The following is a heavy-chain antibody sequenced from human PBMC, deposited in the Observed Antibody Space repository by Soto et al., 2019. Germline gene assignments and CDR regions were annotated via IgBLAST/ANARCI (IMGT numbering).Heavy chain of an antibody. V-gene: IGHV4-30-4*01. J-gene: IGHJ4*02. CDR3: ARAQGSGFLVS. D-gene: IGHD3-10*01. Sequence: QVQLQESGPGLVKPSQTLSLTCTVSGGSISSGDYYWRWIRQHPGKVLEWNGYSYYSGSTDYNPSLQKRVTISVDTSNNQFSLKLSSVTAADTAVDYCARAQGSGFLVSWGQGTLVTVSS. CDR1: GGSISSGDYY. CDR2: SYYSGST.